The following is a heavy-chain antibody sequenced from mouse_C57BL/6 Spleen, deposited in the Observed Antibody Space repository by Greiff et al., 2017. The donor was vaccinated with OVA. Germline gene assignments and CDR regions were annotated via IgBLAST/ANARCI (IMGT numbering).Heavy chain of an antibody. V-gene: IGHV1-55*01. Sequence: QVQLQQPGAELVKPGASVKMSCKASGYTFTSYWITWVKQRPGQGLEWIGDIYPSSGSTNYNEKFQSKATLTADTSSSTAYMQLSSLTSEDSAVYYCAGARNYEEAMDYWGQGTSVTVSS. J-gene: IGHJ4*01. CDR1: GYTFTSYW. CDR2: IYPSSGST. D-gene: IGHD2-1*01. CDR3: AGARNYEEAMDY.